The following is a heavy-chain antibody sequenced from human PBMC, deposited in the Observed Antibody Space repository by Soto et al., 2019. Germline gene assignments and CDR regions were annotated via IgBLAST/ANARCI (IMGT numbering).Heavy chain of an antibody. CDR3: ARDYYKYYDSSGYYRSPAY. D-gene: IGHD3-22*01. V-gene: IGHV3-23*01. J-gene: IGHJ4*02. CDR1: GFTFSNYA. Sequence: GGSLRLSCTASGFTFSNYAMNWVRQAPGKGLEWVSSISGSGATAYRADSVKGRFTISRDNSRNTLFLQMNSLRAEDTAVYYCARDYYKYYDSSGYYRSPAYWGQGTLVTVSS. CDR2: ISGSGATA.